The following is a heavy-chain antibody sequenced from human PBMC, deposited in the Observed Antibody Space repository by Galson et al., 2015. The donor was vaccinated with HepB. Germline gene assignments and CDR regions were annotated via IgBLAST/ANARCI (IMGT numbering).Heavy chain of an antibody. CDR2: IYWDGDG. CDR1: GFSLNTKSMG. D-gene: IGHD1-1*01. J-gene: IGHJ4*02. CDR3: ARSTTGTNIIFDY. Sequence: VKPTQTLTLTCTFSGFSLNTKSMGVGWIRQPPGKALQWLALIYWDGDGRYSPSLKSRLTITKDSSKDQVVLTMTNMDPVDSATYYCARSTTGTNIIFDYWGQGTLVTVSS. V-gene: IGHV2-5*02.